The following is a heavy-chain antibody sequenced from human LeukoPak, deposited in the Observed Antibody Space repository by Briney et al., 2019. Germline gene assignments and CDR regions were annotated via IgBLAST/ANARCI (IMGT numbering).Heavy chain of an antibody. CDR1: GFTFSSYA. J-gene: IGHJ4*02. CDR2: ISYDGSNK. Sequence: PGGSLRLSCAASGFTFSSYAMHWVRRAPGKGLGWVAVISYDGSNKYYADSVKGRFTISRDNSKNTLYLQMNSLRAEDTAVYYCARDPLYGSGSVDYWGQGNLATVSS. D-gene: IGHD3-10*01. CDR3: ARDPLYGSGSVDY. V-gene: IGHV3-30-3*01.